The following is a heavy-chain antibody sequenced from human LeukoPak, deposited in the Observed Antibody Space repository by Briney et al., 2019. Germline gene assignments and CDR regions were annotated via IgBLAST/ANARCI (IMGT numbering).Heavy chain of an antibody. J-gene: IGHJ4*02. CDR2: LYYSGST. D-gene: IGHD3-22*01. CDR3: ARAGSGYSFDY. V-gene: IGHV4-61*01. Sequence: PSETLSLTCFVSGGSVSSGSYYWSWIRQPPGKGLEWIGYLYYSGSTNYNPSFKSRVTISVDTSKNQFSLNLSSVTAADTAVYYCARAGSGYSFDYWGQGTLVTVSS. CDR1: GGSVSSGSYY.